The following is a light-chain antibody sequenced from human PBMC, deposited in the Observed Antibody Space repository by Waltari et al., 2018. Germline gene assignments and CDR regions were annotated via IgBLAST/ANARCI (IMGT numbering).Light chain of an antibody. CDR3: SSYTGSSTLVI. J-gene: IGLJ2*01. CDR2: GGS. CDR1: SSDVGAYNY. V-gene: IGLV2-14*01. Sequence: QSALTQPASVSGSPGQSITISCTGTSSDVGAYNYVSWYQHHPGKAPKPLIYGGSNRPSGVSNRFSGSKSGNTASLTISGVQAEDEADYYCSSYTGSSTLVIFGGGTKLTVL.